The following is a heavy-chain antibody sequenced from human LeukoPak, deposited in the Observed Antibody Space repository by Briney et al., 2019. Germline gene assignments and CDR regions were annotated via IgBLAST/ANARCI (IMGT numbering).Heavy chain of an antibody. J-gene: IGHJ5*02. V-gene: IGHV3-48*01. CDR2: ISSSSSTI. CDR1: GFTFSSYS. CDR3: ARGYGDYVGWFDP. Sequence: GGSLRLSCAASGFTFSSYSMNWVRQAPGKGLEWVSYISSSSSTIYYADSGKGRFTISRDNAKNSLYLQMNSLRAEDTAVYYCARGYGDYVGWFDPWGQGTLVTVSS. D-gene: IGHD4-17*01.